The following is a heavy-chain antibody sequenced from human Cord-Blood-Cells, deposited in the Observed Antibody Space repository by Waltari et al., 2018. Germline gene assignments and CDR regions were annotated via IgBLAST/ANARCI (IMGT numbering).Heavy chain of an antibody. J-gene: IGHJ1*01. CDR2: INAGNGNT. CDR1: GYTFTSYA. CDR3: ARAKSGSYFYFQH. D-gene: IGHD1-26*01. V-gene: IGHV1-3*01. Sequence: QVQLVQSGAEVKKPGASVKVSCKASGYTFTSYAMHWVRQAPGQRVEWMGWINAGNGNTTYSQKFQGRVTMTRDTSASTAYMELRSLRSEDTAVYYCARAKSGSYFYFQHWGQGTLVTVSS.